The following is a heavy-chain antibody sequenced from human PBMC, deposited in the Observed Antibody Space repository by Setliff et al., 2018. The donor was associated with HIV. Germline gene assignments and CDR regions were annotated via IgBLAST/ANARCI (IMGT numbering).Heavy chain of an antibody. CDR1: GDTNPSDA. J-gene: IGHJ4*02. D-gene: IGHD5-12*01. CDR3: ARGPQSYVDVVPTIGRYYFDY. Sequence: ASVKVSCKASGDTNPSDAISWVRQAPGQGLEWMGWISGYNGNTKYAQNMQGRVTMTTDTSTTTAYMELRSLRSDDTAVYYCARGPQSYVDVVPTIGRYYFDYWGQGALVTVSS. CDR2: ISGYNGNT. V-gene: IGHV1-18*01.